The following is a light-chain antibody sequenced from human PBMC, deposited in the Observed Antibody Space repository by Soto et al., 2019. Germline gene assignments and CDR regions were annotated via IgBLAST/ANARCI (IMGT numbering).Light chain of an antibody. Sequence: QSVLTQPPSASGTPGQRVTISFSGSSSNIGRNSVNWYRQFPGTAPKLLIYSNNQRPSGVPDRFSGSKSGTSASLAISGLRSEDEADYFCAAWDDSLNGLYVFATGTRSPS. J-gene: IGLJ1*01. CDR3: AAWDDSLNGLYV. V-gene: IGLV1-44*01. CDR2: SNN. CDR1: SSNIGRNS.